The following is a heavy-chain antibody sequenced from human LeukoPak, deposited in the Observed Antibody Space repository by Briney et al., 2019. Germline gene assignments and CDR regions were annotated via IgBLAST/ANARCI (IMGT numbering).Heavy chain of an antibody. V-gene: IGHV3-74*01. J-gene: IGHJ6*03. CDR3: AKEGYSRGYYSYYYMDV. Sequence: GGPLRLSCAASGFTFSSYWMHWVRQAPGKGLVWVSRINSDGSSTSYADSVKGRFTISRDNSKNTLYVQMNSLRAEDTAVYYCAKEGYSRGYYSYYYMDVWGKGTTVTVSS. CDR1: GFTFSSYW. D-gene: IGHD6-13*01. CDR2: INSDGSST.